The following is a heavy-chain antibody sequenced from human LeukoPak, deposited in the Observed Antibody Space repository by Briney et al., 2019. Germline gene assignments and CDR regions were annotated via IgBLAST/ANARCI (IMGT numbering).Heavy chain of an antibody. CDR3: ASATPNYDSSGYYADY. CDR2: ISDSGAST. Sequence: GGSLRLSRAASGFTFSSYAMSWVRPAPGKGREWVLAISDSGASTYYAVSVKGRFTTSRDNSKNTLYLQMNSLIAEDTAVYYCASATPNYDSSGYYADYWGQGTLVTVSS. V-gene: IGHV3-23*01. CDR1: GFTFSSYA. D-gene: IGHD3-22*01. J-gene: IGHJ4*02.